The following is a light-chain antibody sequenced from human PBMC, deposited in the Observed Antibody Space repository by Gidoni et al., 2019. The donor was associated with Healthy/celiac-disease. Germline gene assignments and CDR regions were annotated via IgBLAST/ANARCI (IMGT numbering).Light chain of an antibody. CDR3: QQYYSTPPWT. CDR2: WAS. CDR1: QSGLYSSNNKNY. V-gene: IGKV4-1*01. J-gene: IGKJ1*01. Sequence: DIVMTQSPDSMAASLGERATINCKSTQSGLYSSNNKNYLAWYQQKPGQPPKLLIYWASTRESGVPDRFSGSGSGTDFTLTISSLQAEDVAVYYCQQYYSTPPWTFGQGTKVEIK.